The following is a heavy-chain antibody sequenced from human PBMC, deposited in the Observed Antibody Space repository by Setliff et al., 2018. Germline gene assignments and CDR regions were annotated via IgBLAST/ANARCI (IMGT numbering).Heavy chain of an antibody. CDR2: INAGNGNT. V-gene: IGHV1-3*01. CDR3: ARGGVSYYFDY. Sequence: GASVKVSCKASGYTFTSYAIHWVRQAPGQRLEWMGWINAGNGNTKYSQKFQGRVTITRDTSASTAYMELSSLRSEDTAVYYCARGGVSYYFDYWGQGTLVTVSS. J-gene: IGHJ4*02. D-gene: IGHD3-16*01. CDR1: GYTFTSYA.